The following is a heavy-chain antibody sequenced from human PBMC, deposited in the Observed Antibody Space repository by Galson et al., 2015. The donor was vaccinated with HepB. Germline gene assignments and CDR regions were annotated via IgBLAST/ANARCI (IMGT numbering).Heavy chain of an antibody. D-gene: IGHD5-18*01. CDR3: ARGRRFGGYSYGYPDY. J-gene: IGHJ4*02. V-gene: IGHV4-34*01. CDR2: INHSGST. Sequence: ETLSLTCAVYGGSFSGYYWSWIRQPPGKGLEWIGEINHSGSTNYNLSLKSRVTISVDTSKNQFSLKLSSVTAADTAVYYCARGRRFGGYSYGYPDYWGQGTLATVSS. CDR1: GGSFSGYY.